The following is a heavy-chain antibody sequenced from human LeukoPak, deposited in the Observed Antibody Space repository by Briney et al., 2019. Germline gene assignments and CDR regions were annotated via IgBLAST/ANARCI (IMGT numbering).Heavy chain of an antibody. J-gene: IGHJ6*02. V-gene: IGHV4-4*07. Sequence: PSETLSLTCTVCGGSISSYYWSWIRQPAGKGLEWIGRIYTSGSTNYNPSLKSRVTMSVDTSKNQFSLKLSSVTAADTAVYYCARGGIDILTKPYYYGMDVWGQGTTVTVSS. CDR3: ARGGIDILTKPYYYGMDV. CDR2: IYTSGST. CDR1: GGSISSYY. D-gene: IGHD3-9*01.